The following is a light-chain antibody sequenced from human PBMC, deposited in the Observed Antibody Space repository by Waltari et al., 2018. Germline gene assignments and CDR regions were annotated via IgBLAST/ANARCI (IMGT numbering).Light chain of an antibody. CDR1: QSVSSK. V-gene: IGKV3-15*01. J-gene: IGKJ5*01. CDR2: GAS. Sequence: EIVMTQSPATLSVSPGERATLSCRASQSVSSKLAWYQQKPGQAPRLLIYGASTRATGIPARFSGSGSGTEFTLTISSLQSEDFAVYYCQQYNNWLGITFGQGTRLEIK. CDR3: QQYNNWLGIT.